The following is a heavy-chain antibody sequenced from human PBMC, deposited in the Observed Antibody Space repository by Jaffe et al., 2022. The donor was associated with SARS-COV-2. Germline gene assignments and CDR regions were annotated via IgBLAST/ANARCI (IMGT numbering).Heavy chain of an antibody. CDR3: EAAGSGGPYFDY. D-gene: IGHD3-10*01. V-gene: IGHV3-73*02. J-gene: IGHJ4*02. Sequence: EVQLVESGGGLVQPGGSLKLSCAASGFTFSGSAMHWVRQASGKGLEWVGRIRSKANSYATAYAASVKGRFTISRDDSKNTAYLQMNSLKTEDTAVYYCEAAGSGGPYFDYWGQGTLVTVSS. CDR1: GFTFSGSA. CDR2: IRSKANSYAT.